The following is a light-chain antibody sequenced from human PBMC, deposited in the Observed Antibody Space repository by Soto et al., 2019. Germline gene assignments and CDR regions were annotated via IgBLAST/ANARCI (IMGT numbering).Light chain of an antibody. CDR2: EVS. CDR3: TSYTSRSTWV. CDR1: SGDVGGYNY. J-gene: IGLJ3*02. Sequence: QSALTQPASVSGSPGQSITISCTGTSGDVGGYNYVSWYQQHPGKAPKVLIYEVSYRPSGVSNRFSASKSGNTASLTISGLQAEDEADYYCTSYTSRSTWVFGGGTKLTVL. V-gene: IGLV2-14*01.